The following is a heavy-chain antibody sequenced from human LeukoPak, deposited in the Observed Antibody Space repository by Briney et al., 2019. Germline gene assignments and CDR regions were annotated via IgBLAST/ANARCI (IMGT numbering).Heavy chain of an antibody. CDR1: GGSISSYY. CDR2: IYTSGST. Sequence: SETLSLTCTVSGGSISSYYGSWIRQPAGKGLEWIGRIYTSGSTNYNPSLKSRVTMSVDTSKNQFSLKLSSVTAADTAVYYCARSPEYRGYFQHWGQGTLVTVSS. CDR3: ARSPEYRGYFQH. V-gene: IGHV4-4*07. J-gene: IGHJ1*01. D-gene: IGHD6-6*01.